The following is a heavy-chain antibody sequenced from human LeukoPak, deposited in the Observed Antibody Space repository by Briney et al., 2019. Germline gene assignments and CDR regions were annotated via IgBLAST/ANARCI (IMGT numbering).Heavy chain of an antibody. CDR1: GFTFSGSA. D-gene: IGHD2-2*01. V-gene: IGHV3-73*01. CDR2: IRSKANSYAT. Sequence: GGSLRLSCAASGFTFSGSAMHWVRQASGKGLEWVGRIRSKANSYATAYAASVKGRFTISRDDSKNTAYLQMNSLKTEDTAVYYRTRPYFRYCSSTSCPNYYYYMDVWGKGTTVTVSS. CDR3: TRPYFRYCSSTSCPNYYYYMDV. J-gene: IGHJ6*03.